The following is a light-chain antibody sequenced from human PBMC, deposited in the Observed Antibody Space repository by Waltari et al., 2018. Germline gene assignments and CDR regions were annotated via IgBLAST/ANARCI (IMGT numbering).Light chain of an antibody. CDR1: SSNIGNNF. CDR2: DNQ. V-gene: IGLV1-51*01. CDR3: GTWDNSLRAEV. Sequence: QSVLTPPPSVSAAPGQNVTISCSGSSSNIGNNFMSWYQQLPGTAPKLLIYDNQKGPAGTPDRFSGSKSGTSATLGSTGLQTWDEADSSCGTWDNSLRAEVFGGGTKLTVL. J-gene: IGLJ3*02.